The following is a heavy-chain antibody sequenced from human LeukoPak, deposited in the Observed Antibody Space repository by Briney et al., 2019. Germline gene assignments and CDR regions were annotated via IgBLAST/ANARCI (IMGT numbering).Heavy chain of an antibody. CDR1: GGSISRYY. D-gene: IGHD1-26*01. J-gene: IGHJ4*02. Sequence: PSETLSLTCTVSGGSISRYYWSWIRQPPGKGLEWIGYIYYSGSTNYNPSLKSRVTISVDTSKNQFSLKLHSVTAADTAVYYCARHDMDVAGGGLDYFDYWGQGTLVTVSS. CDR2: IYYSGST. CDR3: ARHDMDVAGGGLDYFDY. V-gene: IGHV4-59*08.